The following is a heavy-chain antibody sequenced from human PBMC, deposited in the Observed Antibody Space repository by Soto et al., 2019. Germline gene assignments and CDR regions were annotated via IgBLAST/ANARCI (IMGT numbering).Heavy chain of an antibody. Sequence: PGGSLRLSCAASGFTFDDYAMHWVRQAPGKGLEWVSGISWNSGSIGYADSVKGRFTISRDNAKNSLYLQMNSLRAEDTALYYCAKGGYYDFWSGSLPYYYYGMDVWGQGTTVTVSS. CDR2: ISWNSGSI. V-gene: IGHV3-9*01. J-gene: IGHJ6*02. CDR3: AKGGYYDFWSGSLPYYYYGMDV. D-gene: IGHD3-3*01. CDR1: GFTFDDYA.